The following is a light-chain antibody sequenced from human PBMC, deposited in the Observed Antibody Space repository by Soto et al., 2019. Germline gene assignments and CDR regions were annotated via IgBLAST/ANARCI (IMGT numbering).Light chain of an antibody. V-gene: IGLV3-21*02. CDR2: DDS. CDR1: NIGIKS. Sequence: SYELTQPPSVSVAPGQTARITCGGDNIGIKSVHWYQQKSGQAPIVVVHDDSDRPSGIPERFSSSNSENTATLTISRVEVGDEADYYCQVWDSDTDWVFGGGTKLTVL. CDR3: QVWDSDTDWV. J-gene: IGLJ3*02.